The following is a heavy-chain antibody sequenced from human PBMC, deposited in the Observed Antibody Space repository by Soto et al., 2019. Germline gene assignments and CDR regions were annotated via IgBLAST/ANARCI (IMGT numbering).Heavy chain of an antibody. CDR3: AGGGAGSPAGAFDI. Sequence: SVKVSCKASGGTFSSYAISWVRQAPGQGLEWMGGIIPIFGTANYAQKFQGRVTITADESTSTAYMELSSLRSEDTAVYYCAGGGAGSPAGAFDIWGRGTMVTVSS. V-gene: IGHV1-69*13. J-gene: IGHJ3*02. CDR2: IIPIFGTA. D-gene: IGHD1-26*01. CDR1: GGTFSSYA.